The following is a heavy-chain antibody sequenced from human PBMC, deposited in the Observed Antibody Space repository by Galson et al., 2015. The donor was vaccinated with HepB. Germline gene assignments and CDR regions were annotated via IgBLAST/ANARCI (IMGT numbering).Heavy chain of an antibody. Sequence: PALVKPTQPLTLTCTFSGISFSPNGVGVGWFRQPPGKALEWLAVIYGDEDKRYSPSLQTRLTISKDTSKDQVVLILADMNPVDTGTYYCAHTPGDSSAYKNWFDTRGQGTPVTVSS. V-gene: IGHV2-5*02. CDR2: IYGDEDK. CDR3: AHTPGDSSAYKNWFDT. J-gene: IGHJ5*02. D-gene: IGHD3-22*01. CDR1: GISFSPNGVG.